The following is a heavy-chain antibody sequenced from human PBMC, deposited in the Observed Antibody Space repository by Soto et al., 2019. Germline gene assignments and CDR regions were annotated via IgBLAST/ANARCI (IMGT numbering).Heavy chain of an antibody. CDR3: ARDFAYFDS. CDR2: IKSDGGTT. V-gene: IGHV3-74*01. D-gene: IGHD3-3*01. CDR1: GFTFRSYW. Sequence: GGSLRLSCGASGFTFRSYWVHWVRQAPGKGLVWVSRIKSDGGTTSYADSVKGRFIISRDNAKNTLYLQMNSLRVEDTAVYFCARDFAYFDSWGQGTLVTVSS. J-gene: IGHJ4*02.